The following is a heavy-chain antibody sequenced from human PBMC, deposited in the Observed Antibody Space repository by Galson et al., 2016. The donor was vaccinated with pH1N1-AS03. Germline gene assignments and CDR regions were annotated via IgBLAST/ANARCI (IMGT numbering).Heavy chain of an antibody. D-gene: IGHD6-19*01. CDR2: INTNTGNP. CDR3: ARGYMSVSGCWDY. Sequence: SVKVSCKASGYTFTSYTMIWVRQAPGQGLECMGWINTNTGNPTYAQGFTGRFAFSLDTSVSPAYLQSGSLKDEDTAVYYCARGYMSVSGCWDYWGQGTLVTVS. CDR1: GYTFTSYT. V-gene: IGHV7-4-1*01. J-gene: IGHJ4*02.